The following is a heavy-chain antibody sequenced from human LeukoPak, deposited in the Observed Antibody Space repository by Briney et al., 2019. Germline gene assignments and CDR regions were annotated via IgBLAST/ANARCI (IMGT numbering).Heavy chain of an antibody. Sequence: GGSLRLSCAASGFTVSSNYMSWVRQAPGKGLEWVSVIYSGGSTYYADSVKGRFTISRDNSKNTLYLQMNSLRAEDTAAYHCTTRLWFGESDYWGQGTLVTVSS. CDR2: IYSGGST. D-gene: IGHD3-10*01. V-gene: IGHV3-53*01. CDR3: TTRLWFGESDY. CDR1: GFTVSSNY. J-gene: IGHJ4*02.